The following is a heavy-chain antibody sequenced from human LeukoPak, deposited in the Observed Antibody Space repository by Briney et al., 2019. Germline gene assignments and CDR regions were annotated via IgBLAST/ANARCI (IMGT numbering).Heavy chain of an antibody. CDR1: GGTISNYV. J-gene: IGHJ5*02. CDR3: ARACITMPRGWLDP. D-gene: IGHD3-10*01. CDR2: IIPILTTA. V-gene: IGHV1-69*13. Sequence: SVKVSCKAAGGTISNYVISWVRQAPGQGLEWMGGIIPILTTANYAQKFQGRVTITADESTSTAYMELSSLRSEDTAVYYCARACITMPRGWLDPWGQGTLVTVSS.